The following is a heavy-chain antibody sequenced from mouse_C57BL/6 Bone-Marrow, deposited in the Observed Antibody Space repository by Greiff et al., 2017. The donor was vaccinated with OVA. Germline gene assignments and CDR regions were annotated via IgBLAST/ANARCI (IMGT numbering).Heavy chain of an antibody. Sequence: VQLQQPGAELVMPGASVKLSCKASGYTFTSYWMHWVKQRPGQGLEWIGEIDPYDSYTNYNQKFKGKSTLTVDKSSSTAYMQLSSLTSEDSAVYYCARFSSGYPYYFDYWGQGTTLTVSS. J-gene: IGHJ2*01. V-gene: IGHV1-69*01. CDR3: ARFSSGYPYYFDY. CDR2: IDPYDSYT. CDR1: GYTFTSYW. D-gene: IGHD3-2*02.